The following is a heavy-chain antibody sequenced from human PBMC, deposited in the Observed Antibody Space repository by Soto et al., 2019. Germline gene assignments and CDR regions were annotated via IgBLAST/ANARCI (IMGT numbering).Heavy chain of an antibody. J-gene: IGHJ4*02. CDR1: GFTFSSSS. V-gene: IGHV3-21*01. CDR3: ARGKYYDFWSGYYKELDY. Sequence: GGSLRLSCSASGFTFSSSSMNWLRQAPGMGLEWVSSISSSSSYIYYAGSVKGRFTISRDNAKNSLYLQMNSLRAEDTAVYYCARGKYYDFWSGYYKELDYWGQGTLVTVSS. CDR2: ISSSSSYI. D-gene: IGHD3-3*01.